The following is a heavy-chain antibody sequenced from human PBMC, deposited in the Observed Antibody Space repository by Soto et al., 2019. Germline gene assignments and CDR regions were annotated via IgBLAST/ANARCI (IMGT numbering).Heavy chain of an antibody. CDR2: IIPGFRTT. V-gene: IGHV1-69*01. CDR3: ARWAARCPYTYCYTALDF. D-gene: IGHD3-16*02. Sequence: QVQLVQSGAEVKKPGSSVKVSCKASGDAFNSYAISWVRQAPGQGLEWMGGIIPGFRTTNYAQNFQGRVSITADEFTNTAYMGVRSLRSEASAIFFCARWAARCPYTYCYTALDFWGQGTLVTVSS. CDR1: GDAFNSYA. J-gene: IGHJ4*02.